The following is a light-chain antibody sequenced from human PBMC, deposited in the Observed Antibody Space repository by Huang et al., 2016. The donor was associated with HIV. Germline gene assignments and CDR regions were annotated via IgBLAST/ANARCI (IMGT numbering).Light chain of an antibody. J-gene: IGKJ2*01. CDR2: AAS. CDR3: QQSYSTPQNT. CDR1: QSISSY. Sequence: DIQMTQSPSSLSASVEDRVTITCRASQSISSYLNWYQQKPGKATKLLIYAASSLKSGGPSRFSGSGSGTDFTLTSSSLQHEDFATYYCQQSYSTPQNTFGQGTKLEIK. V-gene: IGKV1-39*01.